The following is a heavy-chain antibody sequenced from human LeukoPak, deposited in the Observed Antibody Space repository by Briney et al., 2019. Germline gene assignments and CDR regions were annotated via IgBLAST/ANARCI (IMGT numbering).Heavy chain of an antibody. J-gene: IGHJ4*02. V-gene: IGHV3-53*01. Sequence: GGSLRLSCTASGFSVSSIYMAWVRQAPGKGLEFVSIIYSGGSTSYTDSVEGRFTMSRDNSKNTLYLQMNSLRAEDTAVYYCTRLTWNYFFDNWGQGTLVTVSS. CDR2: IYSGGST. D-gene: IGHD3-10*01. CDR3: TRLTWNYFFDN. CDR1: GFSVSSIY.